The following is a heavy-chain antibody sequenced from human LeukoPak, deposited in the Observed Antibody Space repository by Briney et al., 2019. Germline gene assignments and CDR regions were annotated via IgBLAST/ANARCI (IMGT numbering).Heavy chain of an antibody. CDR1: GFTFSSYA. V-gene: IGHV3-23*01. J-gene: IGHJ4*02. CDR3: AKDIGPIAVAAPDFDY. Sequence: GGSLRLSCAASGFTFSSYAMSWVRQAPGKGLEWVSAISGSGGSTYYADSVKGRFTISRDNSKNTLYLQMNSLRAEDTAVYYCAKDIGPIAVAAPDFDYWGQGTLVTVSS. D-gene: IGHD6-19*01. CDR2: ISGSGGST.